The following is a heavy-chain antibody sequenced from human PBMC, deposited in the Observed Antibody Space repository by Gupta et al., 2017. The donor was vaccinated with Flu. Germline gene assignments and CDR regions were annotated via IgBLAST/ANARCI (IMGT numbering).Heavy chain of an antibody. J-gene: IGHJ6*02. V-gene: IGHV1-18*01. Sequence: GISWVRQAPGQGLEWMGWVSALNGKTIYAQKFQDRVNLTRDTSTRTLYMELRSLRFDDTALYYCARENTQGFEFFGMDVWGQGTTVTVSS. CDR3: ARENTQGFEFFGMDV. CDR2: VSALNGKT. CDR1: G. D-gene: IGHD3-10*01.